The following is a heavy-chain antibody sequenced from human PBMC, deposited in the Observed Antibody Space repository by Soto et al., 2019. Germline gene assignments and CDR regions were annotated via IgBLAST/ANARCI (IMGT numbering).Heavy chain of an antibody. J-gene: IGHJ4*02. D-gene: IGHD4-17*01. CDR3: ARDLGYGDPTWPYFDY. CDR1: GFTFSSYN. V-gene: IGHV3-48*02. Sequence: GGSLRLSCAASGFTFSSYNMNWVRQAPGKGLEWVSYISSSSSTIYYADSVKGRFTISRDNAKNSLYLQMNSLRDEDTAVYYCARDLGYGDPTWPYFDYWGKGTLVTVSS. CDR2: ISSSSSTI.